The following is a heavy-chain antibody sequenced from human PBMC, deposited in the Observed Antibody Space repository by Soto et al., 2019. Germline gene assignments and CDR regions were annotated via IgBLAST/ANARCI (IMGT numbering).Heavy chain of an antibody. D-gene: IGHD3-22*01. V-gene: IGHV4-31*11. Sequence: SQTLSLTCDVCGVANGSGAWCWTCHRQKRGKGRVCILYIYYSGITYYNPSLKSRVTISVDTYKNHFSLKPSYVPEAEQAVYYCERGPGPYYYDSSGPPTGAFDIWGQGTMVTVSS. CDR2: IYYSGIT. CDR1: GVANGSGAWC. J-gene: IGHJ3*02. CDR3: ERGPGPYYYDSSGPPTGAFDI.